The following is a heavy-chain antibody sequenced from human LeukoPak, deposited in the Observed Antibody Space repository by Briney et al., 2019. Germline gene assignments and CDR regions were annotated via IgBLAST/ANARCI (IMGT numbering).Heavy chain of an antibody. J-gene: IGHJ6*04. CDR3: AKAPPDKWEYYYGMDV. CDR2: ISGRGDAS. V-gene: IGHV3-23*01. CDR1: GFTFSSYA. Sequence: GRSLRLSCAASGFTFSSYAMHWVRQAPGKGLEWVSAISGRGDASYYAESVKGRFTISRDNSKSTLYLQMNSLRAEDTAVYYCAKAPPDKWEYYYGMDVWGKGTTATVSS. D-gene: IGHD1-26*01.